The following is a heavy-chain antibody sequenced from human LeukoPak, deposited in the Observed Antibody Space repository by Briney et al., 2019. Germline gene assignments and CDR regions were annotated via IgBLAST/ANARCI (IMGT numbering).Heavy chain of an antibody. Sequence: GVLRLSCAASGFTFSSYAMSWVRQAPGKGLEWVSAISGSGGSTYCADSVKGRFTISRDNSKNTLHLQMNSLRAEDTAVYYCAKVSDDYGDCFDYWGQGTLVTVSS. CDR1: GFTFSSYA. D-gene: IGHD4-17*01. V-gene: IGHV3-23*01. CDR3: AKVSDDYGDCFDY. CDR2: ISGSGGST. J-gene: IGHJ4*02.